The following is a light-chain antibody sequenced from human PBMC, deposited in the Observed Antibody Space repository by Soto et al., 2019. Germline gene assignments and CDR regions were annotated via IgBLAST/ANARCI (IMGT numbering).Light chain of an antibody. J-gene: IGKJ1*01. V-gene: IGKV1-5*03. CDR2: KAS. CDR1: QSVSSW. CDR3: QQYRSYSWT. Sequence: DVQLTHSPSTLSASVGDRVTITCRASQSVSSWLAWYQAKPGKAPNLLIYKASTLESGVPSRFSGSGSGTEFTLTISSLQPDDFATYYCQQYRSYSWTFGQGTKVEI.